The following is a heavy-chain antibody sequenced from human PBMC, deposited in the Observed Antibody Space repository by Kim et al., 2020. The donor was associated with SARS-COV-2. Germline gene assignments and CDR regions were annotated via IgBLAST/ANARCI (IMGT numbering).Heavy chain of an antibody. CDR1: GFTFSTYA. CDR3: AKDRPPDTNGWYYFDY. CDR2: ISGSGGTT. Sequence: GGSLRLSCAASGFTFSTYAMSWVRQAPGKGLEWVSGISGSGGTTYYADSVKGRFSISRDNSKNTLYLQMNSLGAEDTAVYYCAKDRPPDTNGWYYFDYWGQGTLVTVSS. J-gene: IGHJ4*02. V-gene: IGHV3-23*01. D-gene: IGHD6-19*01.